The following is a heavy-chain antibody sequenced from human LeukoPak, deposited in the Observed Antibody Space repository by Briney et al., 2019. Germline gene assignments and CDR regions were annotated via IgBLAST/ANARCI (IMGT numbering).Heavy chain of an antibody. V-gene: IGHV1-46*01. CDR2: INPGGGST. J-gene: IGHJ4*02. CDR1: GYTFTRYY. CDR3: ARSPYGIFGVVISPDFDY. Sequence: ASVKVSCKASGYTFTRYYMHWLRQAPGQGLEWMGIINPGGGSTTYAQKFQGRVTISVDTSKNQFSLKLSSVTAADTAVYYCARSPYGIFGVVISPDFDYWGQGTLVTVSS. D-gene: IGHD3-3*01.